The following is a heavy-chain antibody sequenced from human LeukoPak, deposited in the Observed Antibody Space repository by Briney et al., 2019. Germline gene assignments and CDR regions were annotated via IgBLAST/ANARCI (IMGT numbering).Heavy chain of an antibody. CDR2: IYYSGST. CDR3: ARDPLISSGYYSITKLFVFDI. D-gene: IGHD3-22*01. J-gene: IGHJ3*02. CDR1: GGSISSGGYY. Sequence: SETLSLTCTVSGGSISSGGYYWSWIRQHPGKGLEWIGYIYYSGSTYYNPSLKSRVTISVDTSKNQFSLKLSSVTAADTAVYYCARDPLISSGYYSITKLFVFDIWGQGTMVTVSS. V-gene: IGHV4-31*03.